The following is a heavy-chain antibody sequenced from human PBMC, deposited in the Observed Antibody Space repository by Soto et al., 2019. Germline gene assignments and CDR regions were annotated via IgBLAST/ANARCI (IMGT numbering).Heavy chain of an antibody. J-gene: IGHJ4*02. CDR3: AKRVRSIAVAGTVTDY. Sequence: PGGSLRLSCAASGFTFSSYAMSWVRQAPGKGLEWVSAISGSGGSTYYADSVKGRFTISRDNSKNTLYLQMNSLRAEDTAVYYCAKRVRSIAVAGTVTDYWGQGTLVTVSS. V-gene: IGHV3-23*01. CDR2: ISGSGGST. CDR1: GFTFSSYA. D-gene: IGHD6-19*01.